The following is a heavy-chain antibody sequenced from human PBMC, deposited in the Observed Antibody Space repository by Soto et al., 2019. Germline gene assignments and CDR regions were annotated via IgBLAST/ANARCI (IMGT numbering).Heavy chain of an antibody. D-gene: IGHD2-15*01. Sequence: EVQLLESGGSLVQPGGSLRLSCAASGFTFSSDAMSWVRQAPGKGLEWVSGIGDSGGSTYYADSVKGRFTISRDNSKNTLYLQMNSLRAEDTAVYYCANGCGGTCYSMIHYWGQGTLVTVSS. J-gene: IGHJ4*02. V-gene: IGHV3-23*01. CDR1: GFTFSSDA. CDR2: IGDSGGST. CDR3: ANGCGGTCYSMIHY.